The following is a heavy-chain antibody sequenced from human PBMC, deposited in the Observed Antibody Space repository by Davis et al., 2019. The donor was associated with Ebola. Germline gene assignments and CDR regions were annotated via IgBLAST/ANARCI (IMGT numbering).Heavy chain of an antibody. CDR3: AKDVYADIGHGLEA. J-gene: IGHJ6*02. CDR1: GFNFDHHA. D-gene: IGHD3-16*01. CDR2: SSWDSGTV. V-gene: IGHV3-9*01. Sequence: SLMIPCIALGFNFDHHAIHRVRQSPGRGLEWVAGSSWDSGTVLYAESVEGRFTISRDNAGNSLYLEMNSLRPEDTALYYCAKDVYADIGHGLEAWGQGTTVTVSS.